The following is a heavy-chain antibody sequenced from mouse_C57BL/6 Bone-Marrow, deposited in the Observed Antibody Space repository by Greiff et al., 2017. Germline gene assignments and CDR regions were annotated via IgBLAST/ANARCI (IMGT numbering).Heavy chain of an antibody. J-gene: IGHJ3*01. V-gene: IGHV1-64*01. D-gene: IGHD1-1*02. CDR1: GYTFTSYW. CDR3: AREGITLEAY. CDR2: IHPNSGST. Sequence: QVQLQQPGAELVKPGASVKLSCKASGYTFTSYWMHWVKQRPGQGLEWIGMIHPNSGSTNYNEKFKSKATLTVDKSSSTAYMQRSSLTSEDSAVYYCAREGITLEAYWGQGTLVTVSA.